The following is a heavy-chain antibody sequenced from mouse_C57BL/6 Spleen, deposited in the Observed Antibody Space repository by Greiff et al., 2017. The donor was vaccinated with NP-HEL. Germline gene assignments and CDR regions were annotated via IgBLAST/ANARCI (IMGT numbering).Heavy chain of an antibody. CDR2: IHPNSGST. D-gene: IGHD2-4*01. CDR1: GYTFTSYW. CDR3: ARSEGPYDYVFAY. Sequence: QVQLQQPGAELVKPGASVKLSCKASGYTFTSYWMHWVKQRPGQGLEWIGMIHPNSGSTNYNEKFKSKATLTVDKSSSTAYMQLSSLTSEDSAVYYCARSEGPYDYVFAYWGQGTLVTVSA. V-gene: IGHV1-64*01. J-gene: IGHJ3*01.